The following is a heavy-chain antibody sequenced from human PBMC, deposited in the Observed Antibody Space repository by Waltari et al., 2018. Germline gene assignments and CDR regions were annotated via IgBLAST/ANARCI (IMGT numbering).Heavy chain of an antibody. D-gene: IGHD2-2*01. Sequence: QVQLQESGPGLVKPSETLSLTCAVSGYSISSGYYWGWIRQPPGKGLEWIGSIYHSGRTYYNPSLKSRVTISVDTSKNQFSLKRGSVTAADTAVYYCARQPRLRIGYCSSTSCLGEFDYWGQGTLVTVSS. CDR2: IYHSGRT. CDR1: GYSISSGYY. V-gene: IGHV4-38-2*01. J-gene: IGHJ4*02. CDR3: ARQPRLRIGYCSSTSCLGEFDY.